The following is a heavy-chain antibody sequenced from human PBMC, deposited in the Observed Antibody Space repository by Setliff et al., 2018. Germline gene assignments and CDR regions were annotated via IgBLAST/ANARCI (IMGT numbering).Heavy chain of an antibody. CDR1: GFTFSSYS. J-gene: IGHJ4*02. V-gene: IGHV3-48*04. CDR2: ISSSGNTI. CDR3: ARLPSRYSSGWYYFGY. D-gene: IGHD6-19*01. Sequence: GGSLRLSCAASGFTFSSYSMNWVRQAPGKGLEWVSYISSSGNTIYYADSVKGRFTISRDNAKNSLYLQMNSLRAEDTAVYYCARLPSRYSSGWYYFGYWGQGTLVTVSS.